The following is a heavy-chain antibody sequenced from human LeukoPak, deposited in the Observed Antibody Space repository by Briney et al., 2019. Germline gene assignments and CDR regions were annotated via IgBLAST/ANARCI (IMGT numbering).Heavy chain of an antibody. Sequence: GASVKVSCKASGGTFSSYAISWVRQAPGQGLEWMGRIIPILGIANYAQKFQGRVTITADKSTSTAYMELSSLRSEDTAVYYCATLSITMVRGVIEYYFDYWGQETLVTVSS. CDR2: IIPILGIA. V-gene: IGHV1-69*04. D-gene: IGHD3-10*01. CDR3: ATLSITMVRGVIEYYFDY. CDR1: GGTFSSYA. J-gene: IGHJ4*02.